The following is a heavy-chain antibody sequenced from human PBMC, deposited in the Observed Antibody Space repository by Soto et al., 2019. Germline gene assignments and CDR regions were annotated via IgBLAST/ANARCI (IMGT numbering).Heavy chain of an antibody. V-gene: IGHV4-30-2*01. CDR1: GGSIGGAGYS. Sequence: PSETLSLTCAVSGGSIGGAGYSWSWIRQPPGGGLEWIFYIYHSVTILYNPSLKTRLTISLDMSNNKFSLTLNSVTAADAAVYYCARAQFYSGSGKYNKLMFDPWGQGTQVTVSS. CDR3: ARAQFYSGSGKYNKLMFDP. CDR2: IYHSVTI. J-gene: IGHJ5*02. D-gene: IGHD3-10*01.